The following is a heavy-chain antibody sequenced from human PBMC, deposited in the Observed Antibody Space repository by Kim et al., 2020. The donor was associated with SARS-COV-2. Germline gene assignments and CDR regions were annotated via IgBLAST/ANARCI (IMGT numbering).Heavy chain of an antibody. V-gene: IGHV1-69*13. CDR3: ARAGYCSSTSCYSIYYYYYGMDV. D-gene: IGHD2-2*01. CDR2: IIPIFGTA. J-gene: IGHJ6*02. CDR1: GGTFSSYA. Sequence: SVKVSCKASGGTFSSYAISWVRQAPGQGLEWMGGIIPIFGTANYAQKFQGRVTITADESTSTAYMELSSLRSEDTAVYYCARAGYCSSTSCYSIYYYYYGMDVWGQGTTVTVSS.